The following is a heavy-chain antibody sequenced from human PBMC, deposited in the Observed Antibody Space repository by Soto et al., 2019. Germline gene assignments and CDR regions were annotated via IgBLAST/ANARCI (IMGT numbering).Heavy chain of an antibody. Sequence: GGSLRLSCAASGFTFSSYAMHWVRQAPGKGLEWVAVISYDGSNKYYADSVKGRFTISRDNSKNTLYLQMNSLRAEDTAVYYCARDPHVWSGYYSYYYYGTDVWGQGTTVTVSS. J-gene: IGHJ6*02. CDR3: ARDPHVWSGYYSYYYYGTDV. D-gene: IGHD3-3*02. CDR2: ISYDGSNK. V-gene: IGHV3-30-3*01. CDR1: GFTFSSYA.